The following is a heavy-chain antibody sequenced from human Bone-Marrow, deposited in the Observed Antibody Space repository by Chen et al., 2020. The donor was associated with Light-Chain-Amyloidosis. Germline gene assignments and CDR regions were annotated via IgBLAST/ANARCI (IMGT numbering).Heavy chain of an antibody. V-gene: IGHV1-24*01. CDR1: GYTLTEVA. CDR2: FDPEEGKT. D-gene: IGHD2-21*01. CDR3: TTGDAIQSYHYGLDV. Sequence: QVQLVQSGAEVKKPGASVKVSCKVSGYTLTEVAMHWVRQTPGKGLEWMGGFDPEEGKTTYERKFQGRVTMTEDTSTVTAFMELSSLRTEDTAVYFCTTGDAIQSYHYGLDVWGQGTTVIVSS. J-gene: IGHJ6*02.